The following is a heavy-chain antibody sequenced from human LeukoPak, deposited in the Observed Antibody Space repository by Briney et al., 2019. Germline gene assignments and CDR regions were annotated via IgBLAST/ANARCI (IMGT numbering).Heavy chain of an antibody. D-gene: IGHD3-22*01. Sequence: ASVKVSCKASGYAFTSYGISWVRQAPGQGLEWMGGIIPIFGTANYAQKFQGRVTITTDESTSTAYMELSSLRSEDTAVYYCARAPYSSYGDYWGQGTLVTVAS. J-gene: IGHJ4*02. V-gene: IGHV1-69*05. CDR1: GYAFTSYG. CDR2: IIPIFGTA. CDR3: ARAPYSSYGDY.